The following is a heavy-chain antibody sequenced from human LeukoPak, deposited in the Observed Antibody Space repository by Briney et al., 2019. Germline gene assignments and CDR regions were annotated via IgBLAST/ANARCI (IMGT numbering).Heavy chain of an antibody. CDR1: GGSFSGYY. J-gene: IGHJ4*02. D-gene: IGHD4-11*01. CDR2: IYFTGST. V-gene: IGHV4-59*01. CDR3: ARGHSNYDY. Sequence: SETLSLTCAVYGGSFSGYYWSWIRQPPGRGLEWIGYIYFTGSTNYNSSLKSRATISVDTSKNQFSLRLSSVTAGDTAVYYCARGHSNYDYWGQGTLATVSS.